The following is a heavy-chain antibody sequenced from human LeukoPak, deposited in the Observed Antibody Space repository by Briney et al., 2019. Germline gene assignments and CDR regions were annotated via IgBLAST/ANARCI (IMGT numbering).Heavy chain of an antibody. V-gene: IGHV4-34*01. Sequence: PSETLSLTCAVYGESSFSSYYWSWIRQTPGGALEWSGEINHSGYTNYNPSLKSRVPLSIDTSKNQFSLRLNSVTAADTAVYYCSRQVVGNDYWGQGTLVTVSS. CDR1: GESSFSSYY. J-gene: IGHJ4*02. CDR3: SRQVVGNDY. CDR2: INHSGYT. D-gene: IGHD3-22*01.